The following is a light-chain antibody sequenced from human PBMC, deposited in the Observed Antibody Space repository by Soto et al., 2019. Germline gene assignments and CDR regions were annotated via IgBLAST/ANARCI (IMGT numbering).Light chain of an antibody. V-gene: IGKV1-5*01. J-gene: IGKJ1*01. CDR1: HNIERW. Sequence: IQMTQSPSTLSASVGDRVTITCRASHNIERWMAWYQQKPGKAPSLLIFDASTLHSGVPSRFSGSGSGTDFTLTISRLPPDDFATYYCQQFAIPTTFGQGTKVDIK. CDR3: QQFAIPTT. CDR2: DAS.